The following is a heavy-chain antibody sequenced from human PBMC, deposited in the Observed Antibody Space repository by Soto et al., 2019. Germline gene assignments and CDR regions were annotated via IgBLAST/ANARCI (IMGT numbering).Heavy chain of an antibody. CDR3: ATDKGDGYNPSAFDI. CDR2: ISWNSGSI. CDR1: GFTFDDYA. Sequence: EVQLVESGGGLVQPGRSLRLSCAASGFTFDDYAMHWVRQAPGKGLEWVSGISWNSGSIGYADSVKGRFTISRDNAKNSLDLQMNSLRAEDTALYYCATDKGDGYNPSAFDIWGQGTMVTVSS. J-gene: IGHJ3*02. D-gene: IGHD5-12*01. V-gene: IGHV3-9*01.